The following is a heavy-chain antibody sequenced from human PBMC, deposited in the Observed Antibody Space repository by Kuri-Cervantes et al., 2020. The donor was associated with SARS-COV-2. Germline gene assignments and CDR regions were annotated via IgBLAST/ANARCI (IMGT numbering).Heavy chain of an antibody. V-gene: IGHV4-61*05. D-gene: IGHD1-26*01. CDR3: ARVSGSGSTWGWYFDL. Sequence: SETLSLTCTVSGGSISSSSYCWGWIRQPPGQGLEWIGYIYNSGSTNYNPSLKSRVTIAVATDKNQFSLKLSSVTAADTAVYHCARVSGSGSTWGWYFDLWGRGTLVTVSS. J-gene: IGHJ2*01. CDR2: IYNSGST. CDR1: GGSISSSSYC.